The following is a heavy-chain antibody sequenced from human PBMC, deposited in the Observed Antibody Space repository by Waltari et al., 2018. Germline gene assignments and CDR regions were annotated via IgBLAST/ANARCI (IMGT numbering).Heavy chain of an antibody. Sequence: QVQLQQSGPGLVKPSQTLSLTCAISGDSISSNSVAWNWIRQSPSRGLEWLGRTYYRSKWFNDYAVSVKSRITINPDTSKNQLSLQLSSLTPEDTAVYYCTRGIHSSFDIWGQGTMVTVSS. CDR3: TRGIHSSFDI. J-gene: IGHJ3*02. V-gene: IGHV6-1*01. D-gene: IGHD2-21*01. CDR2: TYYRSKWFN. CDR1: GDSISSNSVA.